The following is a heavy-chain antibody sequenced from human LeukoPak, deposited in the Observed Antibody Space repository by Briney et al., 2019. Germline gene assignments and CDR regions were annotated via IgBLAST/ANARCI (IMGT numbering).Heavy chain of an antibody. CDR3: ASSSEDYDFWSGYLNFDY. CDR2: IYHSGST. D-gene: IGHD3-3*01. Sequence: PSETLSLTCAVSGYSISSGYYWGWIRQPPGKGLEWIGRIYHSGSTYYNPSLKSRVTISVDTSKNQFSLKLSSVTAADTAVYYCASSSEDYDFWSGYLNFDYWGQGTLVTVSS. J-gene: IGHJ4*02. CDR1: GYSISSGYY. V-gene: IGHV4-38-2*01.